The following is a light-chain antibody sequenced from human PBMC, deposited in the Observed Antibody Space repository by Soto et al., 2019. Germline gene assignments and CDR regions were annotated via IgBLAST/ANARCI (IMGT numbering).Light chain of an antibody. CDR1: QSVNNNY. J-gene: IGKJ5*01. Sequence: EIVLTQSPGTLSVSPGDRATLSCRASQSVNNNYLAWYQQKPGQAPRLLIYGASSRATGIPDRFSGSGSGTDFTLTISRLEPEDFAVYYCQQYGSSITFGQGTRLEIK. CDR2: GAS. V-gene: IGKV3-20*01. CDR3: QQYGSSIT.